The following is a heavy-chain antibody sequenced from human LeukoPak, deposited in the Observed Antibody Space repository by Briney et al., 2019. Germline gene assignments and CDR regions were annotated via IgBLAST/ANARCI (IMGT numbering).Heavy chain of an antibody. D-gene: IGHD2-8*01. J-gene: IGHJ5*02. Sequence: GKSLRLSCAASGFTFSNYAMHWVRQAPGKGLEWVAVISYDGSNKYYADSVKGRFTISRDNSKNTLYLQMNSLRAEDTAVYYCARGVYASTSNWFDPWGQGTLVTVSS. CDR2: ISYDGSNK. CDR3: ARGVYASTSNWFDP. V-gene: IGHV3-30*04. CDR1: GFTFSNYA.